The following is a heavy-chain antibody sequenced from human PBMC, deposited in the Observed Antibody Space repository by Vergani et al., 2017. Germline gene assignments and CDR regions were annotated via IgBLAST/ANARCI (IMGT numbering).Heavy chain of an antibody. V-gene: IGHV1-18*04. CDR3: ARDPPPVGAGVDY. CDR2: INPYNGNT. CDR1: GYTFTNYG. J-gene: IGHJ4*02. D-gene: IGHD1-26*01. Sequence: QVQLVQSGGEVKKPGASVKVSCKAYGYTFTNYGISWVRQAPGQGLEWMGWINPYNGNTNYAQKVQGRVTMTTDTSTSTAYMGLRSLRSDDTAVYYCARDPPPVGAGVDYWGQGTLVTVSS.